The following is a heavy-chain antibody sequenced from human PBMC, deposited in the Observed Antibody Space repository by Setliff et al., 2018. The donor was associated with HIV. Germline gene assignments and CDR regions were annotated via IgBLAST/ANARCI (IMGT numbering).Heavy chain of an antibody. CDR2: IYPDGITA. V-gene: IGHV3-74*01. CDR3: AREGGGYDFTLYYYYYGLDV. Sequence: GGSLRLSCAASGFSFSTSWVHWVRQAPGRRLVWVARIYPDGITADYADSVKGRFTISRDNAKNSVFLQMNSLRVDDTAIYYCAREGGGYDFTLYYYYYGLDVWGQGTTVTVSS. CDR1: GFSFSTSW. J-gene: IGHJ6*02. D-gene: IGHD2-15*01.